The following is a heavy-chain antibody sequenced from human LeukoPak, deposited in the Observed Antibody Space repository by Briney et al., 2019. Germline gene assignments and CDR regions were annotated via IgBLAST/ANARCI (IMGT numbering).Heavy chain of an antibody. J-gene: IGHJ4*02. CDR2: IYYSGST. V-gene: IGHV4-59*01. Sequence: PSETLSLTCTVSGGSISSYYWSWIRQPPGKGLEWIGYIYYSGSTNYNPSLKSRVTISVDTSKNQFSLKLSSVTAADTAVYYCARDRGWYLGLYYFDYWGQGTLVTVSS. CDR1: GGSISSYY. CDR3: ARDRGWYLGLYYFDY. D-gene: IGHD6-19*01.